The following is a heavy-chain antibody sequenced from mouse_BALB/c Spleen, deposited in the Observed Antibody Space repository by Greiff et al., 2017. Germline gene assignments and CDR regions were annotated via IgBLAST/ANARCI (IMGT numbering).Heavy chain of an antibody. CDR1: GFSLTSYG. Sequence: VQLQESGPGLVQPSQSLSITCTVSGFSLTSYGVHWVRQSPGKGLEWLGVIWSGGSTDYNAAFISRLSISKDNSKSQVFFKMNSLQANDTAIYHCARDYYGNPPYAMDYWGQGTSVTVSS. CDR3: ARDYYGNPPYAMDY. D-gene: IGHD2-1*01. CDR2: IWSGGST. V-gene: IGHV2-2*02. J-gene: IGHJ4*01.